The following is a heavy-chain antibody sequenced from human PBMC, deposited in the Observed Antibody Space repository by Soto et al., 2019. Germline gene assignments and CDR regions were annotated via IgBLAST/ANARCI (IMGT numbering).Heavy chain of an antibody. CDR2: IAASDGST. V-gene: IGHV3-23*01. J-gene: IGHJ5*02. CDR1: GFTFSSYA. D-gene: IGHD2-2*01. Sequence: PGGSLRLSCAASGFTFSSYAMSWVRQAPGKGLEWVSAIAASDGSTYFADSVKGRFTISRDNSKNTLYLQMNSLRAEDTAVYYFARDSGDIVVVPAAQPHWFDPWGQGTLVTVSS. CDR3: ARDSGDIVVVPAAQPHWFDP.